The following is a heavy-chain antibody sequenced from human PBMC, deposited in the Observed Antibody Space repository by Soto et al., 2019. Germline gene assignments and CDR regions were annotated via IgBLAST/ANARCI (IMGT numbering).Heavy chain of an antibody. CDR1: GYTFTSYG. D-gene: IGHD6-6*01. J-gene: IGHJ4*02. Sequence: QVQLVQSGAEVKKPGASVKVSCKASGYTFTSYGISWVRQAPGQVLAWMGWISAYNGNTNYAQKLQGRVTMTTDTSTSTAYMELRSLRSDDTAVYYCARDRVGVEYSSSPDYWGQGTLVTVSS. CDR3: ARDRVGVEYSSSPDY. V-gene: IGHV1-18*04. CDR2: ISAYNGNT.